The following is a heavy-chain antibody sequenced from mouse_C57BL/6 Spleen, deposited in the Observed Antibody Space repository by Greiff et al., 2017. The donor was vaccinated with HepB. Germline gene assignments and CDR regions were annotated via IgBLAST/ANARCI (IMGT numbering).Heavy chain of an antibody. Sequence: EVQVVESGGGLVKPGGSLKLSCAASGFTFSSYAMSWVRQTPEKRLEWVATISDGGSYTYYPDNVKGRFTISRDNAKNNLYLQMSHLKSEDTAMYYCARDLELGDWYFDVWGTGTTVTVSS. CDR1: GFTFSSYA. CDR2: ISDGGSYT. CDR3: ARDLELGDWYFDV. D-gene: IGHD4-1*01. J-gene: IGHJ1*03. V-gene: IGHV5-4*01.